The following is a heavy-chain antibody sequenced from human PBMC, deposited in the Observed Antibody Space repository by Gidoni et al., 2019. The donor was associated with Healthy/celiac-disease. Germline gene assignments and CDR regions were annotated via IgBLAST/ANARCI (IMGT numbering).Heavy chain of an antibody. CDR3: ARGFLTRITMIVVVIPNWFDP. V-gene: IGHV4-34*01. Sequence: QVQLQQWGAGLLKPSETLSLTCAVYGGSFSGYYWSWIRQPPGKGLEWIGEINHSGSTNYNPSLKSRVTISVDTSKNQFSLKLSSVTAADTAVYYCARGFLTRITMIVVVIPNWFDPWGQGTLVTVSS. CDR1: GGSFSGYY. CDR2: INHSGST. D-gene: IGHD3-22*01. J-gene: IGHJ5*02.